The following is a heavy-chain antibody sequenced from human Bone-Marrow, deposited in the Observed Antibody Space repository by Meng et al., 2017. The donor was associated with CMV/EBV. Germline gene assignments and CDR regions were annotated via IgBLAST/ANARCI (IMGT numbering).Heavy chain of an antibody. J-gene: IGHJ4*02. CDR3: ARDPLVAATRAELDY. CDR1: GGTFSSYA. V-gene: IGHV1-8*03. Sequence: ASVKVSCKASGGTFSSYAISWVRQATGQGLEWMGWMNPNSGNTGYAQKFQGRVTITRNTSISTAYMELSSLRSEDTAVYYCARDPLVAATRAELDYWGQGTLVTVSS. CDR2: MNPNSGNT. D-gene: IGHD2-15*01.